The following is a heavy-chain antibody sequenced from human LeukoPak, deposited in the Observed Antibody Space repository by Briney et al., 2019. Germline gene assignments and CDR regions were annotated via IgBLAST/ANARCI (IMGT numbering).Heavy chain of an antibody. CDR1: GFTFSSYW. Sequence: GGSLRLSCAASGFTFSSYWMSWVRQAPGKGLEWVSYISSSSSTIYYADSVKGRFTISRDNAKNSLYLQMNSLRAEDTAVYYCARDCSSTSCYGIDYWGQGTLVTVSS. CDR2: ISSSSSTI. V-gene: IGHV3-48*01. CDR3: ARDCSSTSCYGIDY. J-gene: IGHJ4*02. D-gene: IGHD2-2*01.